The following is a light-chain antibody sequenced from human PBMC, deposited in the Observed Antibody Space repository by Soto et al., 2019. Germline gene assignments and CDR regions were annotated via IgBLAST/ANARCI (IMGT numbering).Light chain of an antibody. Sequence: QPARTQPASVSASPGQSITISCTGTSRDVGSYNFVSWYQQHPGNAPKLSIYEGTKRPSGVSYRFSGSKSGNTASLTISGLQEEDEGDSHCCSFAGSSTYVFGTGTKVTVL. V-gene: IGLV2-23*01. J-gene: IGLJ1*01. CDR3: CSFAGSSTYV. CDR2: EGT. CDR1: SRDVGSYNF.